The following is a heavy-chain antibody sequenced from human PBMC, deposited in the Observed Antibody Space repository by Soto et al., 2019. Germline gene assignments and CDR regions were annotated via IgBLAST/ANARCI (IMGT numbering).Heavy chain of an antibody. D-gene: IGHD6-19*01. CDR3: SGGFIAVAGYFDY. CDR1: GFTFSIYA. V-gene: IGHV3-23*01. J-gene: IGHJ4*02. Sequence: EVQLLESGGGLVQPGGSLRLSCAASGFTFSIYAMSWVRQAPGKGLEWVSAISGSGGSTYYADSVKGRFTISRDNSKNPLYLQMNSLRAKDTAVYYCSGGFIAVAGYFDYWGQGTLVTVSS. CDR2: ISGSGGST.